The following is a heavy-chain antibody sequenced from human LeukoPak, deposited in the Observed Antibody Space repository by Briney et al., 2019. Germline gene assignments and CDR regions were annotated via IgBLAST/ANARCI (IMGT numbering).Heavy chain of an antibody. CDR3: ARGRWDQFDP. Sequence: SETLSLTXAVYGGSFSGYYWSWIRQPPGKGLEWIGEINHSGSTNYNPSLKSRVTISVDTSKNQFSLKLSSVTAADTAVYYCARGRWDQFDPWGQGTLVTVSS. V-gene: IGHV4-34*01. J-gene: IGHJ5*02. CDR2: INHSGST. D-gene: IGHD1-26*01. CDR1: GGSFSGYY.